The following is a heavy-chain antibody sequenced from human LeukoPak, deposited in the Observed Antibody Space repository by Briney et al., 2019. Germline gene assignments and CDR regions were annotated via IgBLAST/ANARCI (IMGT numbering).Heavy chain of an antibody. D-gene: IGHD2-15*01. J-gene: IGHJ3*02. CDR3: ARAPSRYCSGGSCAQGIKNAFDI. V-gene: IGHV1-8*01. CDR1: GYTFTSYD. Sequence: GASVKVSCKASGYTFTSYDINWVRQATGQGLEWMGWMNPNSGNTGYAQKFQGRVTMTRNTSISTAYMELSSLRSEDTAVYYCARAPSRYCSGGSCAQGIKNAFDIWGQGTMVTVSS. CDR2: MNPNSGNT.